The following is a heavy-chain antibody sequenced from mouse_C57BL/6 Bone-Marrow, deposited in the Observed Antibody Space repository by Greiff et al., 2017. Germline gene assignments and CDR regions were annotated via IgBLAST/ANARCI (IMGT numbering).Heavy chain of an antibody. V-gene: IGHV1-81*01. CDR2: IYPRSGNT. J-gene: IGHJ2*01. CDR1: GYTFTSYG. CDR3: AREGDYYGSSYFDY. D-gene: IGHD1-1*01. Sequence: VQLQESGAELARPGASVKLSCKASGYTFTSYGISWVKQRTGQGLEWIGEIYPRSGNTYYNEKFKGKATLTADKSSSTADMELRSLTSEDSAVYFWAREGDYYGSSYFDYWGQGTTLTVSS.